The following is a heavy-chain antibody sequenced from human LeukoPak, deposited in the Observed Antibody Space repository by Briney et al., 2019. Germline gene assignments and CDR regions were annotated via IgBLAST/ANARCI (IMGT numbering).Heavy chain of an antibody. J-gene: IGHJ4*02. CDR1: GFTFSSYA. V-gene: IGHV3-48*04. D-gene: IGHD6-19*01. Sequence: GGSLRLSCAASGFTFSSYAMSWVRQAPGKGLEWVSYISSSGSTIYYADSVKGRFTISRDNAKNSLYLQMNSLRAEDTAVYYCAKMYSSGYWDYWGQGTLVTVSS. CDR2: ISSSGSTI. CDR3: AKMYSSGYWDY.